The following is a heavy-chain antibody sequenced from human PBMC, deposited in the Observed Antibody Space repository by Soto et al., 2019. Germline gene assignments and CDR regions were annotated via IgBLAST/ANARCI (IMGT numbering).Heavy chain of an antibody. CDR1: GFTFSNYA. V-gene: IGHV3-23*01. J-gene: IGHJ4*02. D-gene: IGHD3-22*01. CDR3: ATYHYQSSTCRRLDY. Sequence: PGGSLRLSCEASGFTFSNYAMIWVRQAPGKGLEWVSTIGGSSTTTYYADSVKGRLIISRDNSRNALYLQMSCLRAEDTVVYYCATYHYQSSTCRRLDYWGQGSLVTVSS. CDR2: IGGSSTTT.